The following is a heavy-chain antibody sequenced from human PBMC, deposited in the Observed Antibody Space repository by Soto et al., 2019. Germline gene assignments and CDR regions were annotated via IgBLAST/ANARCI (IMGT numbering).Heavy chain of an antibody. CDR2: ISAYNGNT. Sequence: ASVKVSCKASGYTFTSYGISWVRQAPGQGLEWMGWISAYNGNTNYAQKLQGRVTVTTDTSTSTAYMELRSLRSDDTAVYYCARDTYYDFWSGSPQYYYYGMDVWGQGTTVTVSS. CDR3: ARDTYYDFWSGSPQYYYYGMDV. V-gene: IGHV1-18*01. J-gene: IGHJ6*02. CDR1: GYTFTSYG. D-gene: IGHD3-3*01.